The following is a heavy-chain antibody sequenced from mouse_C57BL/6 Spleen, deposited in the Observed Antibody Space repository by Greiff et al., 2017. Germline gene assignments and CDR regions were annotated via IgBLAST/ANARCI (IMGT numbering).Heavy chain of an antibody. CDR2: IYPGDGDT. J-gene: IGHJ1*03. Sequence: VQLQQSGPELVKPGASVKISCKASGYAFSSSWMNWVKQRPGKGLEWIGRIYPGDGDTNYNGKFKGKATLTADKSSSTAYMQLSSLTSEDSAVYFCARYYYGSSYRYWYFDVWGTVTTVTVSS. V-gene: IGHV1-82*01. CDR3: ARYYYGSSYRYWYFDV. D-gene: IGHD1-1*01. CDR1: GYAFSSSW.